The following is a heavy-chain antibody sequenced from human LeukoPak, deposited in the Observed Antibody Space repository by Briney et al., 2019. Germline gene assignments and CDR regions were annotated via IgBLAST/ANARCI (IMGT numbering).Heavy chain of an antibody. CDR1: GYTFTGYY. D-gene: IGHD3-10*01. CDR3: ARAGDITMVRGVANWFDP. J-gene: IGHJ5*02. V-gene: IGHV1-2*02. CDR2: INPNSGGT. Sequence: EASVKVSCKASGYTFTGYYMHWVRQAPGQGLEWMGWINPNSGGTNYAQKFQGRVTMTRDTSISTAYMELSRLRSDDTAVYYCARAGDITMVRGVANWFDPWGQGTLVTVSS.